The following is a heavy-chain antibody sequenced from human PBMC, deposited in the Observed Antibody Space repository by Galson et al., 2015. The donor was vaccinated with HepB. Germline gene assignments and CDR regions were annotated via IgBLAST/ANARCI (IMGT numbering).Heavy chain of an antibody. CDR3: ARPVCSSGWYLDY. CDR2: IYPGDSDT. CDR1: GYRFTTYW. J-gene: IGHJ4*02. D-gene: IGHD6-19*01. V-gene: IGHV5-51*01. Sequence: QSGAEVKKPGDSLKISCEGSGYRFTTYWIGWVRQMPGKGLEWMGIIYPGDSDTRYSPSFQGQVTMSADKSISTAYLQWSSLKASDTAMYYCARPVCSSGWYLDYWGQGTLVTVSS.